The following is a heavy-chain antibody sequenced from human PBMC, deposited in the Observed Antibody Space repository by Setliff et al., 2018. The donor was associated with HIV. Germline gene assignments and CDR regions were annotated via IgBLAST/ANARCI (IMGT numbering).Heavy chain of an antibody. Sequence: ASVKVSCKASGYTFTSYYMHWVRQAPGQGLEWMGIINPSGGSTSYAQKFQGRVTMTRDTSTSTVYMELSSLRSEDTAVYYCARCAPGPYGESVHYYYNMDVWGKGTTVTVSS. CDR1: GYTFTSYY. D-gene: IGHD2-21*01. J-gene: IGHJ6*03. CDR3: ARCAPGPYGESVHYYYNMDV. V-gene: IGHV1-46*01. CDR2: INPSGGST.